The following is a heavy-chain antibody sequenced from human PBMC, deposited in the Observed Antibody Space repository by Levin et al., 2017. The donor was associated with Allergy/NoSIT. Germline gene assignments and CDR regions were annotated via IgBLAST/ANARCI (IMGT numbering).Heavy chain of an antibody. CDR2: ISSTSSYI. D-gene: IGHD3-9*01. CDR1: GFTFSSYS. V-gene: IGHV3-21*01. CDR3: ARNYEILTGYYAGDY. J-gene: IGHJ4*02. Sequence: GGSLRLSCAASGFTFSSYSMNWVRQAPGKGLEWVSSISSTSSYIFYADSMKGRFTISRDNAKNSLYLQMNSLRAEDTAIYYCARNYEILTGYYAGDYWGQGTLVTVSS.